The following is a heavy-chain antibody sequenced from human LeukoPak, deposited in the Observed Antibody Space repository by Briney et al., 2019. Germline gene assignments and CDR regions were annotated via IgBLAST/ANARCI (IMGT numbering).Heavy chain of an antibody. D-gene: IGHD3-22*01. CDR1: GFTFSSYG. CDR2: ISSGSSFI. CDR3: ARDRSQGSDSSGYYPDALNI. J-gene: IGHJ3*02. V-gene: IGHV3-21*01. Sequence: GGSLRLSCAASGFTFSSYGMHWVRQAPGRGLEWVSSISSGSSFIYYADSVKGRFTISRDNAKNSLYLQMNSLRAEDTAVYYCARDRSQGSDSSGYYPDALNIWGQGTMVTVSS.